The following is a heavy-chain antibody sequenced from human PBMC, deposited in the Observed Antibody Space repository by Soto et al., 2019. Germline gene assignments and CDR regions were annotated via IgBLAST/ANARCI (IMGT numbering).Heavy chain of an antibody. D-gene: IGHD2-15*01. CDR3: VRGEFTYINDVDW. Sequence: QVNLVQAGAEVRKPGASVKVHCEASGFNFATYFLHWVRQAPGQGPEWLCIMNAGSGYTNYAQKFQGRVNMTRDTSTNTVYMDLSDRRSEDTAVYYWVRGEFTYINDVDWWGQGSRVIVSS. CDR2: MNAGSGYT. J-gene: IGHJ4*02. CDR1: GFNFATYF. V-gene: IGHV1-46*03.